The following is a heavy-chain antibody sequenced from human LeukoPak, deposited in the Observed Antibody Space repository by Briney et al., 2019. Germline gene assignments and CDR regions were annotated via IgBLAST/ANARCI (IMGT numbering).Heavy chain of an antibody. CDR1: GGSFSGYY. J-gene: IGHJ5*02. CDR2: INHRGST. Sequence: SETLSLTCAVYGGSFSGYYWSWIRQPPGKGLEWIGEINHRGSTNYNPSLKSRVTISVDTSKNQFSLKLSSVTAADTAVYYCARGRVPSAHPSNNWFDPWGQGTLVTVSS. V-gene: IGHV4-34*01. CDR3: ARGRVPSAHPSNNWFDP.